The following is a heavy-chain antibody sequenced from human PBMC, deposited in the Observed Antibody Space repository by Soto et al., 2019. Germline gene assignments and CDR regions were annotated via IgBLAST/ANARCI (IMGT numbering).Heavy chain of an antibody. CDR1: GFSLRTTGVG. J-gene: IGHJ4*02. CDR3: AHTWGLPFDY. Sequence: QITLKESGPTLVKPTQTLTLTCTYSGFSLRTTGVGVGWIRQPPGKALEWLGIIYWDDDKRYSPSLKSWLTLTSDISKSQVVLTMTNMGPVDTATYFCAHTWGLPFDYWGPGNLVIVSS. CDR2: IYWDDDK. V-gene: IGHV2-5*02. D-gene: IGHD3-16*01.